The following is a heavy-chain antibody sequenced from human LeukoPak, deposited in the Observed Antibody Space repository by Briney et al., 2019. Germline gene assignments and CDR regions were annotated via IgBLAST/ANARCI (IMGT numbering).Heavy chain of an antibody. J-gene: IGHJ4*02. D-gene: IGHD4-17*01. V-gene: IGHV3-7*01. CDR1: GFTFSTYW. CDR3: ARDHGDYTSYFDY. CDR2: IKQDGSKR. Sequence: PGGSLRLSCAASGFTFSTYWMSWVRQAPGKGLEWVANIKQDGSKRYYVDSVKGRFTISRDNAKNSLYLQMNSLRAEDTAVYYCARDHGDYTSYFDYWGQGTLVTVSS.